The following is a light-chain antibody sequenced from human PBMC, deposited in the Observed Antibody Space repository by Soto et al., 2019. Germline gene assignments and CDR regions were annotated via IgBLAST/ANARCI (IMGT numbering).Light chain of an antibody. CDR1: QRVSSSY. J-gene: IGKJ3*01. CDR2: GAS. CDR3: QQYHTSPLT. V-gene: IGKV3-20*01. Sequence: EIVLTQSPGTLSLSPVERATLSCRASQRVSSSYLAWYQQKPGQAPRLLIYGASSRATGIPDRFSGSGSGTDFTLTISRLEPEDFAVYYCQQYHTSPLTFGPGTKVDIK.